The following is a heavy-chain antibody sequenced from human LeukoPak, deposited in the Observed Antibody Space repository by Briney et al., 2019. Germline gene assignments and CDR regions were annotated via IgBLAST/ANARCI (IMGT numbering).Heavy chain of an antibody. J-gene: IGHJ2*01. D-gene: IGHD6-6*01. Sequence: PSETLSLTCAVYGGSFSGYYWSWIRQPPGKGLEWIGEINHSGSTNYNPSLKSRVTISVDTSKNQFSLKLSSVTAADTAVYYCARGWSTASPWYFDLWGRGTLVTVSP. CDR1: GGSFSGYY. CDR3: ARGWSTASPWYFDL. CDR2: INHSGST. V-gene: IGHV4-34*01.